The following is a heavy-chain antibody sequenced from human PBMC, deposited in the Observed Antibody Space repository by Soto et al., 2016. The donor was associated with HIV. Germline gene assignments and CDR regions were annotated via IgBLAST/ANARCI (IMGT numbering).Heavy chain of an antibody. CDR3: AIPEGIAVP. CDR2: IIPIFGTA. J-gene: IGHJ5*02. Sequence: QVHLVQSGVELKKPGASVKVSCKASGYLFNTYAISWVRRAPGQGLEWMGGIIPIFGTANYAQKFQGRVTITADESTSTAYMELSSLRSEDTAVYYCAIPEGIAVPWGQGTLVTVSS. V-gene: IGHV1-69*01. D-gene: IGHD6-19*01. CDR1: GYLFNTYA.